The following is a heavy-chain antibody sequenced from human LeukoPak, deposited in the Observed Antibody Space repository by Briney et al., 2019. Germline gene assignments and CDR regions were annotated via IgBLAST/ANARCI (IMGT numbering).Heavy chain of an antibody. J-gene: IGHJ4*02. V-gene: IGHV1-18*01. CDR3: AREWYDYVWGSYRTYYFDY. D-gene: IGHD3-16*02. CDR1: GYTFTIYG. Sequence: ASVRVSCKASGYTFTIYGISWVRQAPGQGLEWMGWISGFNGATNYAQKLQGRVTMTTDTSTSTAYMELRSLRSDDTAVYYCAREWYDYVWGSYRTYYFDYWGQGTLVTVSS. CDR2: ISGFNGAT.